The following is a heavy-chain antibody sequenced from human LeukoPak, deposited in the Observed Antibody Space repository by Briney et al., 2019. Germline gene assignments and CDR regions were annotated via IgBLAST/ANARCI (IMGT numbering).Heavy chain of an antibody. CDR2: ISSSSSYI. CDR3: ARGRDCSGVSCYANWFDP. Sequence: GGSLRLSCGASGFILSSYSMHWVRQAPGKGLEWVSSISSSSSYIYYADSVRGRFTISRDNAKSSLYLQTDSLRGEDTAVYYCARGRDCSGVSCYANWFDPWGQGTLVTVSS. D-gene: IGHD2-15*01. J-gene: IGHJ5*02. V-gene: IGHV3-21*06. CDR1: GFILSSYS.